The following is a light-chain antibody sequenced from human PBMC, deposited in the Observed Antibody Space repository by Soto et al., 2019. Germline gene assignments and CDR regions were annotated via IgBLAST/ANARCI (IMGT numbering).Light chain of an antibody. V-gene: IGKV3-20*01. CDR3: QQYGSSPQT. CDR1: QSVSSSS. Sequence: EIVLTRSPGTLSLSPGERAALSCRASQSVSSSSLAWYQQKPGQAPRLLVYGASSRATGVPDRFSGSGSGTDFTLINSSLRPEDFALYFCQQYGSSPQTFGQGTKVES. J-gene: IGKJ1*01. CDR2: GAS.